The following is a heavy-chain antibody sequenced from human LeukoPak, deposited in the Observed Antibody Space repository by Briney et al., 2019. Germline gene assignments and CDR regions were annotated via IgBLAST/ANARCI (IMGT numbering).Heavy chain of an antibody. CDR2: INHSGST. V-gene: IGHV4-34*01. CDR1: GGSFSGYY. D-gene: IGHD3-22*01. Sequence: PSETLSLTCAVYGGSFSGYYWSWIRQPPGKGLEWIGEINHSGSTNYNPSLKSRVTISVDTSKNQFSLKLSSVTAADTAVYYCASLEPPYYNDSSGPAEGMDVWGQGTTVTVSS. CDR3: ASLEPPYYNDSSGPAEGMDV. J-gene: IGHJ6*02.